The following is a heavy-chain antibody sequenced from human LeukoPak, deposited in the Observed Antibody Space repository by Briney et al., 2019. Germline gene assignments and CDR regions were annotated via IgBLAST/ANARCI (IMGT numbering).Heavy chain of an antibody. V-gene: IGHV1-2*04. CDR2: INPNSGGT. CDR3: ARGGLRYFDWLEPVYYYGMDV. Sequence: GASVKVSCKASGYTFTGYYIHWVRQAPGQGLEWMGWINPNSGGTNYAQKFQGWVTMTRDTSISIAYMELSRLRSDDTAVYYCARGGLRYFDWLEPVYYYGMDVWGQGTTVTVSS. J-gene: IGHJ6*02. CDR1: GYTFTGYY. D-gene: IGHD3-9*01.